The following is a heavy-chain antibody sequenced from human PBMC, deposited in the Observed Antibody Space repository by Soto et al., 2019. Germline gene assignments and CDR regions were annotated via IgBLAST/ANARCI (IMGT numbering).Heavy chain of an antibody. CDR1: GFTFSSYG. D-gene: IGHD4-17*01. CDR3: SKDDDGGRGTDY. J-gene: IGHJ4*02. Sequence: QVQLVESGGGVVQPGRSLRLSCAASGFTFSSYGMHWVRQAPGKGLEWVAVISYDGSNKYYADSVKGRFTISRYNSKDKLYLQMNSLRAEDTAVYYCSKDDDGGRGTDYWGQGTTVTVSS. CDR2: ISYDGSNK. V-gene: IGHV3-30*18.